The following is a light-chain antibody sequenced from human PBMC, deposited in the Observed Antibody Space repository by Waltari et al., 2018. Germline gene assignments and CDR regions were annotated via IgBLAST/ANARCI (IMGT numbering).Light chain of an antibody. CDR3: SSYAGSNNLV. CDR1: SSDVGGYNY. Sequence: QSALTQPPSASGSRGQSVTISCTGTSSDVGGYNYVSWYQHHPGEAPKLMIFEVNKRPPGVPDRFSGSKSGNTASLTVSGLQAEDDADYYCSSYAGSNNLVFGTGTKVTVL. CDR2: EVN. J-gene: IGLJ1*01. V-gene: IGLV2-8*01.